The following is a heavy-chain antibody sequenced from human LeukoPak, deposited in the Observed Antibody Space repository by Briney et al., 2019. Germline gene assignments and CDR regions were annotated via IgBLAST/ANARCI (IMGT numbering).Heavy chain of an antibody. CDR1: GYTFTSYD. CDR2: MNPNSGNT. V-gene: IGHV1-8*01. J-gene: IGHJ4*02. Sequence: GASVKVSCKASGYTFTSYDINWVRQATGQGLEWMGWMNPNSGNTGYAQKFQGRVTMTRNISISTAYMELSSLRSDDTAVYYCARDLSLGRHEYGEPFDYWGQGTLVTVSS. D-gene: IGHD4/OR15-4a*01. CDR3: ARDLSLGRHEYGEPFDY.